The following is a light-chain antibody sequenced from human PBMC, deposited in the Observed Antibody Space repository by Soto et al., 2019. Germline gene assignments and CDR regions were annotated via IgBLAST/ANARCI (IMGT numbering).Light chain of an antibody. Sequence: QSALTQPASVSGSPGQSITISCTGTSSDVGSYNLVSWYQQHPGKAPKLMIYEVSKRPSGVSNRFSGSKSGNTASLTISGLQAEDEADYYCCSYAGSSPDVFGTGTQLTVL. CDR2: EVS. V-gene: IGLV2-23*02. CDR1: SSDVGSYNL. J-gene: IGLJ1*01. CDR3: CSYAGSSPDV.